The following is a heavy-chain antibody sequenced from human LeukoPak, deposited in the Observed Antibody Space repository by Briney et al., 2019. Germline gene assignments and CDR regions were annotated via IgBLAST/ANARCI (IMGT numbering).Heavy chain of an antibody. CDR2: IKQDGSEK. CDR3: ASRLDYYYYMDV. CDR1: GFTFSSYW. J-gene: IGHJ6*03. D-gene: IGHD6-19*01. Sequence: GGSLRPSCAASGFTFSSYWMSWVRQAPGKGLGWVANIKQDGSEKYYVDSVKGRFTISRDNAKNSLYLQMNSLRAEDTAVYYSASRLDYYYYMDVWGKGTTVTISS. V-gene: IGHV3-7*01.